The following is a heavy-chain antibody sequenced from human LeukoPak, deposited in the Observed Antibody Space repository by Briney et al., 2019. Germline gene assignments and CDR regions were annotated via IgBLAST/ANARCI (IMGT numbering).Heavy chain of an antibody. CDR3: TRNGQQLRYFQH. Sequence: ASVRVSCKASGYTFTTYDINWVRQATGQGLEWMGWMNPNSSNTGYAQKFQGRVTMTSNTSISTAYMELSSLRSEDTAVYYCTRNGQQLRYFQHWRLGTLVTVSS. V-gene: IGHV1-8*01. D-gene: IGHD6-13*01. CDR2: MNPNSSNT. J-gene: IGHJ1*01. CDR1: GYTFTTYD.